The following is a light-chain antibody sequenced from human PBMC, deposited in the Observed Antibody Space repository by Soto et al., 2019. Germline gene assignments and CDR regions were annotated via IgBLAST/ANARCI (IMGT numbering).Light chain of an antibody. CDR2: VNSDGSH. CDR1: SRHSSYA. V-gene: IGLV4-69*01. J-gene: IGLJ3*02. Sequence: QLVLTQSPSASASLGASVKFTCTLSSRHSSYAIAWHQQQPEKGPRYLMKVNSDGSHSKGDGIPDRFSGSSSGAERYLTISSLQSEDEADYYCQTWGTGIRVFGGGTKLTVL. CDR3: QTWGTGIRV.